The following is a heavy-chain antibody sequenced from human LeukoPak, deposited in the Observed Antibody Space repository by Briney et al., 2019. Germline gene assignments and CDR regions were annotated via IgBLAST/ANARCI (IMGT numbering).Heavy chain of an antibody. CDR1: GGSISGHY. CDR2: IHYSGKA. D-gene: IGHD3-16*01. J-gene: IGHJ6*02. V-gene: IGHV4-59*11. Sequence: SETLSLTCTVSGGSISGHYWTWVRQPPGEGLEWIGQIHYSGKADYNPSLRSRITISVDTSKNQMSLKVTSVTAADTAVYYCARFGVDYDMDVWGQGTLVTVSS. CDR3: ARFGVDYDMDV.